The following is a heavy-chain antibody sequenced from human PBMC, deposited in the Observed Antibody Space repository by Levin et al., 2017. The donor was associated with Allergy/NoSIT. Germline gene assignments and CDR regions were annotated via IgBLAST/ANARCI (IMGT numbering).Heavy chain of an antibody. J-gene: IGHJ4*02. Sequence: SCKVSGGSISSGSYYWSWIRQPAAKGLEWIGRIYSSGSANYNPSPKSRVTISVDTSKNQFSLKLSSVTAADTAVYYCARAEVGSEHWGQGTLVTVSS. CDR2: IYSSGSA. V-gene: IGHV4-61*02. D-gene: IGHD3-10*01. CDR1: GGSISSGSYY. CDR3: ARAEVGSEH.